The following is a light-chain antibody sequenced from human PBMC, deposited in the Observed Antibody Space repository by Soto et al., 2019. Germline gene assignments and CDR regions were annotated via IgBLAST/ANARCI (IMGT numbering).Light chain of an antibody. Sequence: EIVMTQSPATLSVSSGERATLSCRASQNLSRNLAWYQQRPGQAPRLLIHGASTRATGVPARFSGSGSGTDFSRTIGSLQSAEFAVYYCQQYDRWPHTFGQGTKLQIK. CDR1: QNLSRN. V-gene: IGKV3-15*01. CDR3: QQYDRWPHT. CDR2: GAS. J-gene: IGKJ2*01.